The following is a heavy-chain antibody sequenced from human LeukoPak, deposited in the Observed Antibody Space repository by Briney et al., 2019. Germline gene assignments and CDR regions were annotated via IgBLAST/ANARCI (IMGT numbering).Heavy chain of an antibody. J-gene: IGHJ4*02. Sequence: ASLRLSCVASGFTLSNYAMSWVRQAPGKGLEWVSSISGSGGSTYQAENVKGRFTISRDNSKNTLYLQMNSLRDEDTAIYYCAAGYTTGWYVRYFDYWGQGTLVTVSS. CDR3: AAGYTTGWYVRYFDY. V-gene: IGHV3-23*01. CDR1: GFTLSNYA. CDR2: ISGSGGST. D-gene: IGHD6-19*01.